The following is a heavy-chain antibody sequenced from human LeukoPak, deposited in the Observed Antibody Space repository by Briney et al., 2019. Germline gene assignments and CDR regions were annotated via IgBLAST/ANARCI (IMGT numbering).Heavy chain of an antibody. CDR2: IYYSEST. J-gene: IGHJ4*02. V-gene: IGHV4-59*01. Sequence: SETLSLTCSVSGVSISSYYWSWIRQPPGKGLEWIGYIYYSESTNYNPSLKSRVTISVDTSKNQFSLKLSSVTAADTAVYYCARTAPVRYFDWLPYYFDYWGQGTLVTVSS. D-gene: IGHD3-9*01. CDR1: GVSISSYY. CDR3: ARTAPVRYFDWLPYYFDY.